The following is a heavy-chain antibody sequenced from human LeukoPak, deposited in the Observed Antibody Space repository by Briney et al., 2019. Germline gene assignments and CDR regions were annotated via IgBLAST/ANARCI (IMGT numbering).Heavy chain of an antibody. D-gene: IGHD6-19*01. V-gene: IGHV3-30*02. CDR2: IRYDGSNK. CDR3: VRDNPPAVSGYYPGMDV. Sequence: SGGSPRLSCAASGFTFSSYGMHWVRQAPGKGLEWVAFIRYDGSNKYYADSVKGRFIISRDNAKNSLYLQMNSLRAEDTAEYFCVRDNPPAVSGYYPGMDVWGQGTTVTVFS. J-gene: IGHJ6*02. CDR1: GFTFSSYG.